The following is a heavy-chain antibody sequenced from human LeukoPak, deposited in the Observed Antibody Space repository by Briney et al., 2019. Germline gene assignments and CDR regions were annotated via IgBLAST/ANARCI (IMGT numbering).Heavy chain of an antibody. CDR1: GLTVTSNY. CDR3: VSHSDPLTGYSFDY. Sequence: GGSLRLSCAASGLTVTSNYMTWVRQAPGKGLEWVSIIYDNGDTYYADSVKGRFTVTRDSSKNTVSLEMNSLRVDDTAVYYCVSHSDPLTGYSFDYWGQGTLVTVSS. J-gene: IGHJ4*02. V-gene: IGHV3-53*01. CDR2: IYDNGDT. D-gene: IGHD3-9*01.